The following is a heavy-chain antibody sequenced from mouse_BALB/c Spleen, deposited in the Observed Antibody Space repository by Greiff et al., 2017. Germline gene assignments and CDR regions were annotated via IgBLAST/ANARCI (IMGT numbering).Heavy chain of an antibody. J-gene: IGHJ3*01. CDR2: IWTGGGT. Sequence: QVQLQQSGPGLVAPSQCLSITCTVSGFSLTSYDISWVRQPPGKGLEWLGVIWTGGGTNYNSAFMSRQSISKDNSKSKVFLKMNSLQTDDTAIYCCGRVACYGNSFAYWGQGTLVTVSA. V-gene: IGHV2-9-2*01. CDR1: GFSLTSYD. D-gene: IGHD2-10*01. CDR3: GRVACYGNSFAY.